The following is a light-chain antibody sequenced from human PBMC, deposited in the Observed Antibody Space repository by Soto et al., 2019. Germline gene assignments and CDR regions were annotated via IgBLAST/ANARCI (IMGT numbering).Light chain of an antibody. V-gene: IGKV4-1*01. CDR2: WAS. CDR1: QSVLDSSTNKNY. CDR3: QQYYETPHT. Sequence: DIVMTQSPDSLAVSLGERATINCTSSQSVLDSSTNKNYLSWYHQKPGQPPQLLIHWASIRESGVPDRFSGSGSRTDFTLTISSLQAEDVAIYYCQQYYETPHTFGLGTNLEI. J-gene: IGKJ2*01.